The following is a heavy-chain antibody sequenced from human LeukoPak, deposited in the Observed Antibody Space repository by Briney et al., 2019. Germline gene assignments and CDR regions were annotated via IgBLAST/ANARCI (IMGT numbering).Heavy chain of an antibody. D-gene: IGHD2-21*01. J-gene: IGHJ2*01. CDR3: ARGGGDYWYFDL. CDR2: IHHSGST. V-gene: IGHV4-34*01. CDR1: GGSFSGYY. Sequence: SETLSLTCAVYGGSFSGYYWSWIRQPPGKGLEWIGEIHHSGSTNYNPSLKSRVTISVDTPKNQFSLKLTSVTAADTAVYYCARGGGDYWYFDLWGRGTLVTVSS.